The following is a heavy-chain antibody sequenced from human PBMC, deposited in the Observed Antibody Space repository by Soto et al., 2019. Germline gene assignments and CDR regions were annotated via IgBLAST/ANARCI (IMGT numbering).Heavy chain of an antibody. CDR1: GFSFRNFA. CDR3: ERRIPLAGPYGPFDI. CDR2: VPYDGSNE. J-gene: IGHJ3*02. Sequence: SLSLSFAASGFSFRNFAMHWVREARGKGLEWVATVPYDGSNEHYADSLKGRFTISRDNSKNTLYLQMDSPRAEDTALYYCERRIPLAGPYGPFDICGQGTMVTVSS. D-gene: IGHD4-17*01. V-gene: IGHV3-30*03.